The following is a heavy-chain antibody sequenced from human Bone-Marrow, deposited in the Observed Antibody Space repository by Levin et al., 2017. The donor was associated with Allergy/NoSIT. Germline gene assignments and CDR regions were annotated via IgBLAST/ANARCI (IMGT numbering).Heavy chain of an antibody. J-gene: IGHJ4*02. CDR2: FSNTGGFL. Sequence: GGSLRLSCTASGFTFSDYYMSWIRQAPGKGLEWLAHFSNTGGFLYYADSVKGRFTISRDNAKNSLYLQLNSLKAEDTAVYYCARVSGGILSGYYLPEYWGQGTLVTVSS. CDR3: ARVSGGILSGYYLPEY. D-gene: IGHD3-9*01. V-gene: IGHV3-11*01. CDR1: GFTFSDYY.